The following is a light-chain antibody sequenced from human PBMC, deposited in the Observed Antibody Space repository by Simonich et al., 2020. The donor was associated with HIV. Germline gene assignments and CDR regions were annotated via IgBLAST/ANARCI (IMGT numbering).Light chain of an antibody. CDR1: QSVSSSY. V-gene: IGKV3-20*01. CDR2: VAS. J-gene: IGKJ2*01. CDR3: QQYGNSPMYT. Sequence: EIVLTQSPGTLSLSPGERATLSCRASQSVSSSYLAWYQQKPGLAPRLLIYVASSRATAIPYRFSVSGSGTDFTLTISRLEPEDFAVYYCQQYGNSPMYTFGQGTRLEIK.